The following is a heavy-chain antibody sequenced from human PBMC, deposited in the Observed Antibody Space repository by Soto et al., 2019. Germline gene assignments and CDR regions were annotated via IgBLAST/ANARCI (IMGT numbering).Heavy chain of an antibody. CDR2: ISAYNGNT. Sequence: VKVSCKASAYTFTSSGIGWVRQAPGHGHEWMGWISAYNGNTNYAQKLQGRVTMTTDTSTSTAYMELRSLRSDDTAVYYCARDLGIAVAGNNWFDPWGQGTLVTVSS. CDR3: ARDLGIAVAGNNWFDP. J-gene: IGHJ5*02. V-gene: IGHV1-18*01. CDR1: AYTFTSSG. D-gene: IGHD6-19*01.